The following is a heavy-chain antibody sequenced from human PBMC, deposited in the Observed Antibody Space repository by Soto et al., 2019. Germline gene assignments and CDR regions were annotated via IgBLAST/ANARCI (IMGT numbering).Heavy chain of an antibody. CDR1: GFSVSATKY. Sequence: EVQLVESGGGLVQPGGSLRLSCVASGFSVSATKYMNWLRHAPDKGLEWVSVIYSGGTYYYADSVKGRFTISRHDSKNTLYLQMDSLRPEDTAVYFCARANDLNAFDMWGQGTMVTVSS. CDR3: ARANDLNAFDM. V-gene: IGHV3-53*04. J-gene: IGHJ3*02. CDR2: IYSGGTY.